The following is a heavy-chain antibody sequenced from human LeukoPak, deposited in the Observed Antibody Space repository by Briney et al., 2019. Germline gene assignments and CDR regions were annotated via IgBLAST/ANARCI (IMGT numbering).Heavy chain of an antibody. CDR3: AKDLAPSTVETPFDY. CDR1: GFTFSSYA. D-gene: IGHD4-23*01. CDR2: IPDSGGRT. J-gene: IGHJ4*02. V-gene: IGHV3-23*01. Sequence: GGSLRLSCVASGFTFSSYAMSWVRQPPGMGLGWVSVIPDSGGRTYYADSVKGRFTISRDNSKNTLYLQMKSLRVEDTAVYYCAKDLAPSTVETPFDYWGQGTLVTVSS.